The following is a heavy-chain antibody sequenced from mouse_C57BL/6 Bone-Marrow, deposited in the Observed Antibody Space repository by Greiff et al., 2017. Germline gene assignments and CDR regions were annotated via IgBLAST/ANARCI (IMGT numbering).Heavy chain of an antibody. CDR3: ARGYSNYLFAY. CDR2: INPSTGGT. Sequence: VQLQQSGPELVKPGASVKISCKASGYSFTGYYMNWVKQSPEKSLEWIGEINPSTGGTTYNQKFKAKATLTVDKSSSTAYMQLKSLTSEDSAVYYCARGYSNYLFAYWGQGTLVTVSA. CDR1: GYSFTGYY. D-gene: IGHD2-5*01. V-gene: IGHV1-42*01. J-gene: IGHJ3*01.